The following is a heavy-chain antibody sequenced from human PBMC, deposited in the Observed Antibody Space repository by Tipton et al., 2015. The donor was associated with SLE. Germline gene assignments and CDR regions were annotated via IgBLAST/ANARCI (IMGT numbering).Heavy chain of an antibody. V-gene: IGHV4-34*01. CDR2: INHSGST. CDR3: ARGTDAFDI. CDR1: GGSFSGYY. J-gene: IGHJ3*02. Sequence: TLSLTCAVYGGSFSGYYWSWIRQPPGKGLEWIGEINHSGSTNYNPSLKSRVTISVDTSKNQFSLKLRSVTAADTAVYYCARGTDAFDIWGQGTMVTVSS.